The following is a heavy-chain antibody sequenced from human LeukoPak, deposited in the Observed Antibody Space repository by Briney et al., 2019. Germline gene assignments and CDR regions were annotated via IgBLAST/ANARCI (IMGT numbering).Heavy chain of an antibody. V-gene: IGHV3-23*01. J-gene: IGHJ4*02. CDR3: AKQVLVWFGELSPFDY. CDR2: ITSRGEGT. CDR1: EFTFSIYA. D-gene: IGHD3-10*01. Sequence: GGSLRLSCAASEFTFSIYAMSWVRQAPGKGLEWVSSITSRGEGTWYAGSVKGRFTISRDNSKNTLYLQMNSLRAEDTAVYYCAKQVLVWFGELSPFDYWGQGTLVTVSS.